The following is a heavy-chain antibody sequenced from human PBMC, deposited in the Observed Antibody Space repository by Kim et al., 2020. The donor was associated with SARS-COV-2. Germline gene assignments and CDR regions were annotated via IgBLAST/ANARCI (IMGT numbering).Heavy chain of an antibody. Sequence: YYADSVQGRFTISRDDPRGTLYLQMNRLRTEDTAVYFCAKDIYDYSGMDVWGQGTTVTVSS. J-gene: IGHJ6*02. V-gene: IGHV3-23*01. CDR3: AKDIYDYSGMDV.